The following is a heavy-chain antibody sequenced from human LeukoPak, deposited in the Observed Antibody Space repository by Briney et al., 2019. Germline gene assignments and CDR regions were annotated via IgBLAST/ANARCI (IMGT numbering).Heavy chain of an antibody. CDR3: ARAGVYCSGGSCYYYYCYMDV. CDR1: GGSFSGYY. Sequence: SETLSLTCAVYGGSFSGYYWSWIRQPPGKGLEWIGEINHSGSTNYNPSLKSRVTISVDTSKNQFSLKLSSVTAADTAVYYCARAGVYCSGGSCYYYYCYMDVWGKGTTVTISS. J-gene: IGHJ6*03. D-gene: IGHD2-15*01. V-gene: IGHV4-34*01. CDR2: INHSGST.